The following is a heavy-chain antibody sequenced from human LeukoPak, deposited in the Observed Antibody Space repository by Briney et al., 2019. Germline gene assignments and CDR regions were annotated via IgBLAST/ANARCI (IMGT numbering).Heavy chain of an antibody. V-gene: IGHV1-69*05. J-gene: IGHJ4*02. CDR1: GRTFSSYA. D-gene: IGHD3-10*01. Sequence: EASVKVSCKASGRTFSSYAISWVRQAPGQGLEWMGRIIPIFGTANYAQKFQGRVTITTDESTSTAYMELSSLRSEDTAVYYCARDRVLLGYYWGQGTLVTVSS. CDR3: ARDRVLLGYY. CDR2: IIPIFGTA.